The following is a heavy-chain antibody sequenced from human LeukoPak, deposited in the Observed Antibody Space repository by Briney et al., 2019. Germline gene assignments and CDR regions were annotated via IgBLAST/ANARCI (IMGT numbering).Heavy chain of an antibody. Sequence: PGGSLRLSCAASGFTFSTYAMHWVRQAPGKGLEWVAVISYDGSSKYYADSVKGRFTISRDNSKNTLYLQMNSLRAEDTAIYYCATDYYVSGSYYRLFYWGQGTLVTVSS. J-gene: IGHJ4*02. CDR3: ATDYYVSGSYYRLFY. CDR2: ISYDGSSK. CDR1: GFTFSTYA. V-gene: IGHV3-30*04. D-gene: IGHD3-10*01.